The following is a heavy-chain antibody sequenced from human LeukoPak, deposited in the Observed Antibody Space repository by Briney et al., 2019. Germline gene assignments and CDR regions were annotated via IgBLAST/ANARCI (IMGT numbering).Heavy chain of an antibody. Sequence: SETLSLTCTVAPGSISSHYWSWVWQPPGKGLEWIGYIYYSGSTNYNPSLKNRVTISVDTSKNQFSLKLSSVTAADTAVYYCARDLETSAIADRAFDIWGQGTMVTVSS. CDR1: PGSISSHY. CDR2: IYYSGST. V-gene: IGHV4-59*11. J-gene: IGHJ3*02. CDR3: ARDLETSAIADRAFDI.